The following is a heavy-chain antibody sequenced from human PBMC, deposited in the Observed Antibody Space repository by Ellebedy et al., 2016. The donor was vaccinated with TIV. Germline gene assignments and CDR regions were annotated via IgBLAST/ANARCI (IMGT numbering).Heavy chain of an antibody. J-gene: IGHJ4*02. D-gene: IGHD1-1*01. CDR1: GHTFTSDG. Sequence: AASVTVSCKASGHTFTSDGFGWVRQVPGQGLEWMGWINTYNGNTNYAKSFQGRVTMTTYTSTNTAYLDLRSLRPDDTAVYYCARGITGPVDLGYWGQGTLVTVSS. CDR3: ARGITGPVDLGY. V-gene: IGHV1-18*04. CDR2: INTYNGNT.